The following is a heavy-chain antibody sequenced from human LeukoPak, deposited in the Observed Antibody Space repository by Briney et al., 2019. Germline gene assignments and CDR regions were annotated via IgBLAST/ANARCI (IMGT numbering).Heavy chain of an antibody. J-gene: IGHJ4*02. CDR3: ARSSTVQQLVTY. Sequence: ASVKVSCKASGGTFSSYAISWVRQAPGQGLEWMGGIIPIFGIANYAQKFQGRVTITADKSTSTAYMELSSLRSEDTAVYYCARSSTVQQLVTYWGQGTLVTVSS. CDR1: GGTFSSYA. D-gene: IGHD6-6*01. CDR2: IIPIFGIA. V-gene: IGHV1-69*10.